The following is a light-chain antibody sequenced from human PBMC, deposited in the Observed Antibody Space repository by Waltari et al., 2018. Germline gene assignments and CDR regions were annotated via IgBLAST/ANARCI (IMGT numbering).Light chain of an antibody. CDR3: AAWDGSLSGV. V-gene: IGLV1-47*01. CDR2: RDD. J-gene: IGLJ3*02. CDR1: NSNIGNNY. Sequence: QSVLTQPPSASGTPGQRVTISCSGSNSNIGNNYVSWYQQLPGTAPKLLIYRDDQRPPWVPDRFSGSKSGTSASLAISGLRSEEEADYYCAAWDGSLSGVFGAGTKLTVL.